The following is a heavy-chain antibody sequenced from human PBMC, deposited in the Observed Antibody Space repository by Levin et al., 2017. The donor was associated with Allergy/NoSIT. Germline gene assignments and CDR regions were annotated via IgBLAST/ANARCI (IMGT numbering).Heavy chain of an antibody. CDR1: GFTFSSYG. CDR2: ISYDGSNK. J-gene: IGHJ4*02. D-gene: IGHD6-19*01. Sequence: GGSLRLSCAASGFTFSSYGMHWVRQAPGKGLEWVAVISYDGSNKYYADSVKGRFTISRDNSKNTLYLQMNSLRAEDTAVYYCAKGPRFVIAVAGSSFDYWGQGTLVTVSS. CDR3: AKGPRFVIAVAGSSFDY. V-gene: IGHV3-30*18.